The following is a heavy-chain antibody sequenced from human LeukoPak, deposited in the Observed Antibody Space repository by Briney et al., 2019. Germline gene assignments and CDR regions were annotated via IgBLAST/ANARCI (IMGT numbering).Heavy chain of an antibody. Sequence: PSETLSLTCGVFGGSFNDYYWTWIRQPPGQGLEWIGEISHSGSSTYNASLKGRVVISLDTSKSHFFLSLISVTAADTAVYYCAGTRRSYGDFVLPLDPWGQGVLVTVSS. CDR1: GGSFNDYY. CDR2: ISHSGSS. V-gene: IGHV4-34*01. D-gene: IGHD4-17*01. CDR3: AGTRRSYGDFVLPLDP. J-gene: IGHJ5*02.